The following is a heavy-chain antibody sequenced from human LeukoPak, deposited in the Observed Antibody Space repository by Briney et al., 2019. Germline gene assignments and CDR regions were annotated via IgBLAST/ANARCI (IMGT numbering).Heavy chain of an antibody. V-gene: IGHV1-24*01. Sequence: RASVKVSCKVSGYTLTELSMHWVRQAPGKGLEWMGGFDPEDGETIYAQKFQGRVTMTEDTSTDTAYMELSSLRSGDTAVYYCATGYDYVWGSYHNYFDYWGQGTLVTVSS. J-gene: IGHJ4*02. CDR3: ATGYDYVWGSYHNYFDY. D-gene: IGHD3-16*02. CDR1: GYTLTELS. CDR2: FDPEDGET.